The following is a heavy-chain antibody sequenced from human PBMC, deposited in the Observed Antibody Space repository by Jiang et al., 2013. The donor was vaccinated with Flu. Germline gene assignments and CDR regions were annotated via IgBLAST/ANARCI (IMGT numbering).Heavy chain of an antibody. CDR2: IRYDGSRT. J-gene: IGHJ1*01. V-gene: IGHV3-30*02. CDR1: GFTFSNYG. Sequence: SMRLSCAASGFTFSNYGMHWVRQTPDKGLEWVAFIRYDGSRTYLAESVKGRFTISRDNSKNTLYLQMSRLTTEDAAVYHCVKEGPDGYFFYFQKWGQGTLVSVSS. D-gene: IGHD5-24*01. CDR3: VKEGPDGYFFYFQK.